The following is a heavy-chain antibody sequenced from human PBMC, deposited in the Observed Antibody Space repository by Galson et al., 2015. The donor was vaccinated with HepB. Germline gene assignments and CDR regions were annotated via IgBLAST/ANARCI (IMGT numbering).Heavy chain of an antibody. CDR2: ISSSSSYT. J-gene: IGHJ6*02. V-gene: IGHV3-11*06. CDR3: ARDVADIVVVPAPGGMDV. D-gene: IGHD2-2*01. Sequence: SLRLSCAASGFTFSDYYMSWIRQAPGKGLEWVSYISSSSSYTNYADSVKGRFTISRDNAKNSLYLQMNSLRAEDTAVYYCARDVADIVVVPAPGGMDVWGQGTTVTVSS. CDR1: GFTFSDYY.